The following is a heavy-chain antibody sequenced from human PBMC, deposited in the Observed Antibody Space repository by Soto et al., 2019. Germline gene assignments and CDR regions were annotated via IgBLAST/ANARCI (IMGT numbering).Heavy chain of an antibody. V-gene: IGHV3-53*01. D-gene: IGHD6-13*01. CDR2: IYSGGST. J-gene: IGHJ4*02. CDR3: TRGGPSSPRPDY. CDR1: GFIVSTNY. Sequence: PGGSLRLSCAASGFIVSTNYMSWVRQAPGKGLQWVSVIYSGGSTYYADPLQGRFTIPRDNSKNTLYLQMNSLRVEDTAVYYCTRGGPSSPRPDYWGQGTLVHVS.